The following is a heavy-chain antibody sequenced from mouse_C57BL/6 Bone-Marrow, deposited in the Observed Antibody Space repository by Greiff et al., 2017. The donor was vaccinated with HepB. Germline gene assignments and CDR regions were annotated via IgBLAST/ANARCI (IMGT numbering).Heavy chain of an antibody. CDR3: ASYPFAY. V-gene: IGHV1-50*01. J-gene: IGHJ3*01. CDR2: IDPSDSYT. Sequence: VQLQQPGAELVKPGASVKLSCKASGYTFTSYWMQWVEQRPGQGLEWIGEIDPSDSYTNYNQKFKGKATLTVDTSSSTAYMQLSSLTSEDSAVYYCASYPFAYWGQGTLVTVSA. CDR1: GYTFTSYW.